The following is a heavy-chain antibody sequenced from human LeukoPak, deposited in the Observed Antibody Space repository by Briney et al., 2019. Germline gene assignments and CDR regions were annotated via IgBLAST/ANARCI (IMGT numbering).Heavy chain of an antibody. CDR2: IKQDGSEK. D-gene: IGHD1-1*01. Sequence: GGSLRLSCAASGFTFSSYWMSWVRQAPGKGLEWVANIKQDGSEKYYVDPVKGRFTISRDNAKNSLYLQMNSLRAEDTAVYYCASSVRYPNHFDYWGQGTLVTVSS. CDR3: ASSVRYPNHFDY. V-gene: IGHV3-7*01. J-gene: IGHJ4*02. CDR1: GFTFSSYW.